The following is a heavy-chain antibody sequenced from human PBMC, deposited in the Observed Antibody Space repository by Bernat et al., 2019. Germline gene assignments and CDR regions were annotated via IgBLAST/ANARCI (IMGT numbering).Heavy chain of an antibody. D-gene: IGHD6-6*01. CDR2: FSSSSSNI. Sequence: EVQLVESGGGLVQPGGSLRLSCAASGFTSSTYSMNWVRQAPGKGLEWVPYFSSSSSNIHYADSVKGRFTISRDNAKNSLYLQMNSLRDEDTAVYYCAREYSSSSGRAFDYWGQGTLVTVSS. CDR1: GFTSSTYS. J-gene: IGHJ4*02. V-gene: IGHV3-48*02. CDR3: AREYSSSSGRAFDY.